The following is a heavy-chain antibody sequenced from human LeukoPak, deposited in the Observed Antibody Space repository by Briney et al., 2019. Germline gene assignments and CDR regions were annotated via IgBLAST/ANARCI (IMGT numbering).Heavy chain of an antibody. V-gene: IGHV4-38-2*01. D-gene: IGHD3-3*01. CDR1: GYSISSGYY. CDR3: ARRQARDFWSGYPDSNWFDP. Sequence: PSETPSLTCAVSGYSISSGYYWGWIRQPPGKGLEWIGSIYHSGSTYYNPSLKSRVTISVDTSKNQFSLKLSSVTAADTAVYYCARRQARDFWSGYPDSNWFDPWGQGTLVTVSS. CDR2: IYHSGST. J-gene: IGHJ5*02.